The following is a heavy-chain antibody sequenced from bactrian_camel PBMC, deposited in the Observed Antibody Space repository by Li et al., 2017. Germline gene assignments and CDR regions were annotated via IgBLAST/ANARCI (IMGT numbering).Heavy chain of an antibody. CDR3: ASDPQWWHLMANYNY. V-gene: IGHV3S1*01. CDR2: VYTGDGNT. Sequence: HVQLVESGGGLVQPGGSLRLSCAASGLPARGNCVAWFRQAPGKEREGVAAVYTGDGNTFVADSVKGRFTMSQNNDKNTMYLQMDSLKPEDTATYTCASDPQWWHLMANYNYWGQGTQVTVS. J-gene: IGHJ4*01. CDR1: GLPARGNC. D-gene: IGHD7*01.